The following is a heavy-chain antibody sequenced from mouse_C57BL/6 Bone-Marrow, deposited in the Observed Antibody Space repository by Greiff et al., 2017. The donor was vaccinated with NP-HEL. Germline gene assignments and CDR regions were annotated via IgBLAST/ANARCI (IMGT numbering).Heavy chain of an antibody. CDR1: GFSLTSYA. J-gene: IGHJ4*01. D-gene: IGHD1-1*01. Sequence: VQVVESGPGLVAPSQSLSITCTVSGFSLTSYAISWVRQPPGKGLEWLGVIWTGGGTNYNSALKYRLSISKDNSNSQVFLKMNSLQTDDTARYYCARHYYGSSGCAMDYWGQGPSVTVSS. CDR2: IWTGGGT. V-gene: IGHV2-9-1*01. CDR3: ARHYYGSSGCAMDY.